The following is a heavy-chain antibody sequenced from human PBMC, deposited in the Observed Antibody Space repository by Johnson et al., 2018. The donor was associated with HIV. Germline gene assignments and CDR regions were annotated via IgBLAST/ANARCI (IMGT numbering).Heavy chain of an antibody. Sequence: QVQLVESGGGLVKPGGSLRLSCAASGFTFSDYYMSWIRQAPGKGLEWVSYISSSGSTIYYADSVKGRFTISRDNAKNSLYLQMNSLGAEDKAVYYCARDFLRGIVGSTGSFEIWGQGTIVTVSS. CDR3: ARDFLRGIVGSTGSFEI. CDR2: ISSSGSTI. J-gene: IGHJ3*02. D-gene: IGHD1-26*01. V-gene: IGHV3-11*04. CDR1: GFTFSDYY.